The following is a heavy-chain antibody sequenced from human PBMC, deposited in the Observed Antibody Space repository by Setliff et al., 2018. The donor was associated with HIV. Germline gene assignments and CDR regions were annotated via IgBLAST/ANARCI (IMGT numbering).Heavy chain of an antibody. D-gene: IGHD3-3*01. CDR2: VSYSGST. V-gene: IGHV4-59*01. Sequence: PSETLSLTCTVSGGSIGGYHWSWVRQPPGRGLEWIGYVSYSGSTSYNPSLDSRVTMSVDSSRDQFSLKLSSVTAADTAVYFWSGYVNWGQGTLVTVS. CDR3: SGYVN. J-gene: IGHJ4*02. CDR1: GGSIGGYH.